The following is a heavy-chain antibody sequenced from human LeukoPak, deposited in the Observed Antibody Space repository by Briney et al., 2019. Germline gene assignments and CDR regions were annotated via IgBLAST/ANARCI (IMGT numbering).Heavy chain of an antibody. CDR3: ARIRERVTMIVVVDNWFDP. J-gene: IGHJ5*02. CDR2: IYHSGST. D-gene: IGHD3-22*01. Sequence: SETLSLTCTVSGYSISSGYYWGWIRQPPGKGLEWIGSIYHSGSTNYNPSLKSRVTISVDTSKNQFSLKLSSVTAADTAVYYCARIRERVTMIVVVDNWFDPWGQGTLVTVSS. V-gene: IGHV4-38-2*02. CDR1: GYSISSGYY.